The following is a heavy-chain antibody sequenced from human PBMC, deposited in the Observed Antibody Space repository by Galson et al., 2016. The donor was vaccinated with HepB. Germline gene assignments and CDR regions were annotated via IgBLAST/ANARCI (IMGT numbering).Heavy chain of an antibody. CDR3: ARGVARRGLGYCSGGSCYVLDY. V-gene: IGHV6-1*01. CDR1: GDSVSGNSAA. D-gene: IGHD2-15*01. CDR2: TYYRSKWYS. J-gene: IGHJ4*02. Sequence: CAISGDSVSGNSAAWNWIRQSPSRGLEWLGRTYYRSKWYSDYAVSVKSRIIINADIFKNQFSLEMNSVTPEDTAVYYCARGVARRGLGYCSGGSCYVLDYWGQGNLVTVSS.